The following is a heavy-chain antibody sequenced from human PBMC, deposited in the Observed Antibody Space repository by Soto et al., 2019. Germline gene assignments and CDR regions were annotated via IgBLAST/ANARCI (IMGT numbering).Heavy chain of an antibody. V-gene: IGHV4-61*01. Sequence: HSETLSLTCTVSGGSVRVGSYYWACLRQPPGKGLEWIGHIYHSGSTIYNPSLKSRVTISIDTSKSQFSLNLNSMTAADTAVYYCAGYNWNYYFDPWGQGTLVTVSS. D-gene: IGHD1-7*01. CDR2: IYHSGST. CDR1: GGSVRVGSYY. CDR3: AGYNWNYYFDP. J-gene: IGHJ5*02.